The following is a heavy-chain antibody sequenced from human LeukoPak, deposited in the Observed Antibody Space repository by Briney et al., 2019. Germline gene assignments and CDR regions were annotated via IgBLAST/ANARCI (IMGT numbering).Heavy chain of an antibody. J-gene: IGHJ4*02. CDR1: GFTFSSYG. V-gene: IGHV3-30*18. D-gene: IGHD3-16*01. CDR2: ISYDGSNK. CDR3: AKDMNLGS. Sequence: GGTLRLSCAASGFTFSSYGMHWVRQAPGKGLEWVAVISYDGSNKYYADSVKGRFTISRDNSKNTLYLQMNSLRAEDTAVYYCAKDMNLGSWGQGTLVTVSS.